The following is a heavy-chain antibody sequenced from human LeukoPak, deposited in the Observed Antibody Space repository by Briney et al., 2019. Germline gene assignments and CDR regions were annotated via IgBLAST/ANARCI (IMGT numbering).Heavy chain of an antibody. CDR2: ISSSGSTI. CDR1: GFTFSDYY. J-gene: IGHJ4*02. D-gene: IGHD5-24*01. CDR3: ARVLRDGYNYVFDY. Sequence: GGSLRLSCAASGFTFSDYYMSWIRQAPGKGLEWVSYISSSGSTIYYADSVKGRFTTSRDNAKNSLYLQMNSLRAEDTAVYYCARVLRDGYNYVFDYWGQGTLVTVSS. V-gene: IGHV3-11*01.